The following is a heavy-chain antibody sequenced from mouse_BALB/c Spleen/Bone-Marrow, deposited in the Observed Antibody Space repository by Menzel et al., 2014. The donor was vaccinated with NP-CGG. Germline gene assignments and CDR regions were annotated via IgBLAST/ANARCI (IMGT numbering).Heavy chain of an antibody. CDR3: ARSSSYDYDVGFAY. J-gene: IGHJ3*01. CDR1: GYSITRDYA. D-gene: IGHD2-4*01. Sequence: DVQLQESGPGLVKPSQSLSLTCIVTGYSITRDYAWNWIRQFPGNKLEWMGYISYSGSTTYNPSLESRISITRDTSKNQFFLQLNSVTTEDTATYYCARSSSYDYDVGFAYWGQGTLVTVSA. CDR2: ISYSGST. V-gene: IGHV3-2*02.